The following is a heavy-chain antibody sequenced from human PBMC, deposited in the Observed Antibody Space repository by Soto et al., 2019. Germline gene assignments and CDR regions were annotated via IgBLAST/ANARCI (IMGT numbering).Heavy chain of an antibody. CDR3: ARDATVTTTYGVDWYFDL. CDR1: GFTFSSYA. Sequence: GGSLRLSCAASGFTFSSYAMHWVRQAPGKGLEWVAVISYDGSNKYYADSVKGRFTISRDNSKNTLYLQMNSLRAEDTAVYYCARDATVTTTYGVDWYFDLWGRGTLVTSPQ. V-gene: IGHV3-30-3*01. CDR2: ISYDGSNK. J-gene: IGHJ2*01. D-gene: IGHD4-17*01.